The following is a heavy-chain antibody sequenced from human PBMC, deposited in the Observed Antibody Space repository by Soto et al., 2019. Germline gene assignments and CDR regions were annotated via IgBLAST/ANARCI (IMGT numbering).Heavy chain of an antibody. D-gene: IGHD3-10*01. V-gene: IGHV3-30*04. CDR3: ARSRSGAVADSFDF. CDR2: VSRDGTNK. Sequence: GGSLRLSCAASGFTFSRYAIHWVRQAPGKGLEWVAVVSRDGTNKYYVDSVKGRFTISRDDSRNTLYLQMNSLRHEDAAVYYCARSRSGAVADSFDFWGQGTLVTVSS. J-gene: IGHJ4*02. CDR1: GFTFSRYA.